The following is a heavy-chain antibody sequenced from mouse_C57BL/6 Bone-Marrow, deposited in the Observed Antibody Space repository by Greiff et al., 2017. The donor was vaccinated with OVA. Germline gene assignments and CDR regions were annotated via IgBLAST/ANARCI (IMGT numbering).Heavy chain of an antibody. V-gene: IGHV1-82*01. J-gene: IGHJ2*01. CDR3: ARIYYGNY. CDR1: GYAFSSSW. CDR2: IYPGDGDT. D-gene: IGHD2-1*01. Sequence: QVQLKESGPELVKPGASVKISCKASGYAFSSSWMNWVKQRPGKGLEWIGRIYPGDGDTNYNGKFKGKATLTADKSSSTAYMQLSSLTSEDSAVYFCARIYYGNYWGQGTTLTVSS.